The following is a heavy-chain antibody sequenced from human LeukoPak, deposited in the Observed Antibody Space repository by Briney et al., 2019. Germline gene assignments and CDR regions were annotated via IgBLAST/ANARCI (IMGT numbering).Heavy chain of an antibody. CDR1: GFTFSSYA. CDR3: ARVSGLPAFDI. V-gene: IGHV3-23*01. J-gene: IGHJ3*02. CDR2: ISGSGGST. Sequence: LPGGSLGLSCAASGFTFSSYAMSWVRLAPGKGLEWVSAISGSGGSTYYADSVKGRFTISRDNSKNTLYLQMNSLRAEDTAVYYCARVSGLPAFDIWGQGTMVTVSS. D-gene: IGHD2-15*01.